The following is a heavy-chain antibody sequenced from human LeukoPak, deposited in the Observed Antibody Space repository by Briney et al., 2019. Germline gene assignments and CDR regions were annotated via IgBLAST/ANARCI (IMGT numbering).Heavy chain of an antibody. V-gene: IGHV1-18*04. J-gene: IGHJ3*02. CDR2: ISAYNGNT. Sequence: ASVKVSCKTSGYTFTRFGISWVRQAPGQGLEWMGWISAYNGNTNYAQKLQGRVTMTTDTSTSTAYMELRSLRSEDTAVYYCTTGLRNAFDIWGQGTMVTVSS. CDR1: GYTFTRFG. D-gene: IGHD3-16*01. CDR3: TTGLRNAFDI.